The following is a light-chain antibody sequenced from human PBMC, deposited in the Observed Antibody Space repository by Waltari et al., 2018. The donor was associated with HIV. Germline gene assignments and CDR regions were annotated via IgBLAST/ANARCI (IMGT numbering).Light chain of an antibody. CDR1: SSDVGGYTF. J-gene: IGLJ1*01. V-gene: IGLV2-11*01. Sequence: QSALTQPRSVSGSPGQSVTISCTGTSSDVGGYTFVSWYHHHPGQAPKLVISAVTTRPSGVPDRFSGSKSGNTASLTISGLQAEYEADYCCCSYSGSGTLYVFGTGTEVTVL. CDR3: CSYSGSGTLYV. CDR2: AVT.